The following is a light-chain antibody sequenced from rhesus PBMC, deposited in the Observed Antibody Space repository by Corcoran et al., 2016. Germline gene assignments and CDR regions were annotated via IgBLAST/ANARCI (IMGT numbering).Light chain of an antibody. CDR1: ENVNNY. Sequence: DIQMTQSPSSLSASVGDRVTITCRASENVNNYLNWYQPQPGKAPKLLIYKASTLQSGVPSRFSGSGSGTDYTFTISSLQPEDVATYYCQHGYGTPYSFGQGTKVEIK. V-gene: IGKV1-74*01. CDR3: QHGYGTPYS. J-gene: IGKJ2*01. CDR2: KAS.